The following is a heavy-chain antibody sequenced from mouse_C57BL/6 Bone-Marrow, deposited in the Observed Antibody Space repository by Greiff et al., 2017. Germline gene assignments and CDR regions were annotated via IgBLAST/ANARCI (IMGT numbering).Heavy chain of an antibody. CDR1: GFSFTSYG. D-gene: IGHD3-3*01. CDR3: AKPHGDLYYFDY. CDR2: IWRGGST. J-gene: IGHJ2*01. V-gene: IGHV2-5*01. Sequence: VQLQESGPGLVQPSQSLSITCTVSGFSFTSYGVHWVRQSPGKGLEWLGVIWRGGSTDYNAAFMSRLSITKDNSKSQVFVKMNSLQADDTAIYYCAKPHGDLYYFDYGGQGTTLTVSS.